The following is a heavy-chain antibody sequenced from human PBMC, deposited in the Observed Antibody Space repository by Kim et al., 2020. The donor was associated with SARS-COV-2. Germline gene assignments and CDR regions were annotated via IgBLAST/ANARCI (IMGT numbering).Heavy chain of an antibody. J-gene: IGHJ4*02. CDR1: GGSISSSSYY. D-gene: IGHD3-3*01. CDR2: IYYSVST. CDR3: ARLEYYFDY. V-gene: IGHV4-39*01. Sequence: SETLSLTCTVSGGSISSSSYYWGWIRQPPGKGLEWIGSIYYSVSTYYNPSLKSRVTISVDTSKNQFSLKLSSVTAADTAVYYCARLEYYFDYWGQGTLVTISS.